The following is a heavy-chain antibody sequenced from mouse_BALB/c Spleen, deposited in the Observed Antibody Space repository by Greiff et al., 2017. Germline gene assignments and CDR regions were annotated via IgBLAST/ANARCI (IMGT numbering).Heavy chain of an antibody. D-gene: IGHD4-1*01. Sequence: VQLQQSGAELVRSGASVKLSCTASGFNIKDYYMHWVKQRPEQGLEWIGWIDPENGDTEYAPKFQGKATMTADTSSNTAYLQLSSLTSEDTAVYYCDEGNGTIAYWGQGTLVTVSA. CDR3: DEGNGTIAY. CDR1: GFNIKDYY. V-gene: IGHV14-4*02. CDR2: IDPENGDT. J-gene: IGHJ3*01.